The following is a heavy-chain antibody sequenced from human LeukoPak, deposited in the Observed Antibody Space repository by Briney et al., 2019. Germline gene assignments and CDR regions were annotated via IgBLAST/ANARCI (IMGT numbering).Heavy chain of an antibody. J-gene: IGHJ4*02. V-gene: IGHV3-33*06. CDR3: AKEGEYCSGGSCYRGFDY. CDR1: GFTFSSYG. D-gene: IGHD2-15*01. CDR2: IWYDGSNK. Sequence: PGRSLRLSCAASGFTFSSYGMHWVRQAPGKGLGWVAVIWYDGSNKYYADSVKGRFTISRDNSKNTLYLQMNSLRAEDTAVYYCAKEGEYCSGGSCYRGFDYWGQGTLVTVSS.